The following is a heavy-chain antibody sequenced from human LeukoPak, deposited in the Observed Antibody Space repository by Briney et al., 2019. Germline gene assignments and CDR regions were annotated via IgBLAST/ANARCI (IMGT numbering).Heavy chain of an antibody. J-gene: IGHJ3*02. V-gene: IGHV3-7*03. D-gene: IGHD3-10*01. CDR2: IKQDGSEK. CDR1: GVTFSSHG. CDR3: AREKGIMVREMALDI. Sequence: GGTLRLSCAASGVTFSSHGMSWVRQAPGKGLEWVANIKQDGSEKHYVDSVKGRFTISRDNGKNSLYLQMNSLRAEDTAVYYCAREKGIMVREMALDIWGQGTMVTVSS.